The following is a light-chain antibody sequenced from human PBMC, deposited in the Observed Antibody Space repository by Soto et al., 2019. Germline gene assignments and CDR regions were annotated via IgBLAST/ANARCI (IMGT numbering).Light chain of an antibody. CDR2: GNN. Sequence: QSVLTRPPPVSGAPGQRVTISCTGSSSNIGAGYDVHWYQQLPGTAPKLLIYGNNNRPSGVPDRFSGSKSATSASLAITGLQAEDEAEYYCQSYDSSLSGLYVFGTGTKVTVL. CDR3: QSYDSSLSGLYV. J-gene: IGLJ1*01. CDR1: SSNIGAGYD. V-gene: IGLV1-40*01.